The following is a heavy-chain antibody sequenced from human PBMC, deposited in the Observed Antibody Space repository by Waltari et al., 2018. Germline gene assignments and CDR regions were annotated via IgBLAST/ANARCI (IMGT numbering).Heavy chain of an antibody. CDR1: GFTFITYA. V-gene: IGHV3-23*03. Sequence: EVQLVESGGDLVQPGGSLRPSCAASGFTFITYAMSWVRQSPGKGLEWVSSIYNGGSGTYYADSVKGRFTISRDNSRNTLYLQMNSLSVEDTAVYYCTNGGYWGQGTLVTVSS. CDR2: IYNGGSGT. CDR3: TNGGY. J-gene: IGHJ4*02. D-gene: IGHD3-16*01.